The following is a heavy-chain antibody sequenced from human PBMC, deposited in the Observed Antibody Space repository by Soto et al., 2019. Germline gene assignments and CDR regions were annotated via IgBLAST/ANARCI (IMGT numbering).Heavy chain of an antibody. J-gene: IGHJ4*02. D-gene: IGHD1-1*01. CDR3: PKDRTRRTSGYFFAY. CDR2: LSASGLNT. Sequence: AGSLRLSCSASGFTFSTYAVACCRQAPGKRLQWVSALSASGLNTDYSYPVKGRFYISSDNSKNTMSLHINSWRHEDPALYLCPKDRTRRTSGYFFAYWGQGTPVTVSS. V-gene: IGHV3-23*01. CDR1: GFTFSTYA.